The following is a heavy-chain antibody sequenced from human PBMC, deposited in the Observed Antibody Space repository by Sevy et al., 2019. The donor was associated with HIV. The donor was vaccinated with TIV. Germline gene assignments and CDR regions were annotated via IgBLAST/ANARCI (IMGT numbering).Heavy chain of an antibody. CDR1: GYTFTSYG. CDR2: ISAYNGNT. CDR3: ARDQGGDGYKSGPCFDY. J-gene: IGHJ4*02. V-gene: IGHV1-18*04. D-gene: IGHD3-16*01. Sequence: ASVKVSCKASGYTFTSYGISWVRQAPGQGLEWMGWISAYNGNTNYAQKLQGRVTMTTDTSTSTAYMELRSLRSDDTAVYYCARDQGGDGYKSGPCFDYWGQGTLVTVSS.